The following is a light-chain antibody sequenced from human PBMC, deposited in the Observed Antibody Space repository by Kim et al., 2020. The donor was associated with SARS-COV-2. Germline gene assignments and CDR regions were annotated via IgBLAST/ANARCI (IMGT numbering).Light chain of an antibody. J-gene: IGLJ2*01. CDR2: YDT. CDR3: QVWDSSSDHVV. V-gene: IGLV3-21*04. Sequence: TGQTARITCRGDNIDIRSVYWYQQKTGPAPFLVIYYDTDRPSGIPELFSGTNSGNTATLTISRVEAGDEADYYCQVWDSSSDHVVFGGGTQLTVL. CDR1: NIDIRS.